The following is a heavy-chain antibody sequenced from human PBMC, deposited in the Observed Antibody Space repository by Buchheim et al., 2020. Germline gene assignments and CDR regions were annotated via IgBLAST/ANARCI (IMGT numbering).Heavy chain of an antibody. V-gene: IGHV4-34*01. D-gene: IGHD3-16*01. CDR1: GGSFSGYY. J-gene: IGHJ6*02. CDR3: ARLPRAGLHYYGMDV. CDR2: INHSGST. Sequence: QVQLQQWGAGLLKPSETLSLTCAVYGGSFSGYYWSWIRQPPGKGLEWIGEINHSGSTNYNPSLKSRVTISVDTSKYQFSLKLSSVTAADTAVYYCARLPRAGLHYYGMDVWGQGTT.